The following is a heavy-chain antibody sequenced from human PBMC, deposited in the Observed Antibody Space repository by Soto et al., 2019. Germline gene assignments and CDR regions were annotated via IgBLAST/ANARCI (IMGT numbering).Heavy chain of an antibody. Sequence: GASVKVSCKASGGTFSSYTISWLRQAPGQGLEWMGRIIPILGIANYAQKFQGRVTITADKSTSTAYMELSSLRSEDTAVYYCASEGGVYIYAAQHGHFDYCGQGTLDTVSS. D-gene: IGHD5-12*01. CDR1: GGTFSSYT. CDR2: IIPILGIA. CDR3: ASEGGVYIYAAQHGHFDY. J-gene: IGHJ4*01. V-gene: IGHV1-69*02.